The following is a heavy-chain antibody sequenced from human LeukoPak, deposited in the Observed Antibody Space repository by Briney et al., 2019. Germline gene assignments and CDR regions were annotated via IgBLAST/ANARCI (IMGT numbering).Heavy chain of an antibody. CDR1: GYTFTSYG. CDR3: ARAREVGLLWFGELAPPPDH. CDR2: ISAYNGNT. J-gene: IGHJ4*02. V-gene: IGHV1-18*01. D-gene: IGHD3-10*01. Sequence: ASVKVSCKASGYTFTSYGISWVRQAPGQGLEWMGWISAYNGNTNYAQKLQGRVTTTTDTSTSTAYMELRSLRSDDTAVYYCARAREVGLLWFGELAPPPDHWGQGTLVTVSS.